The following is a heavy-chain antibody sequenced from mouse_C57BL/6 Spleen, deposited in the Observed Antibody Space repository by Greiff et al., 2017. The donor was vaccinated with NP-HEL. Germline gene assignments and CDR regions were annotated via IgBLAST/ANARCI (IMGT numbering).Heavy chain of an antibody. Sequence: QVQLQQPGAELVMPGASVKLSCKASGYTFTSYWMHWVKQRPGQGLEWIGEIDPSDSYTNYNQKFKGKSTLTVDKSSSTAYMQLSSLTSEDSAVYYCARRGLVMDYWGPGISVTVSS. CDR1: GYTFTSYW. CDR2: IDPSDSYT. D-gene: IGHD3-1*01. V-gene: IGHV1-69*01. J-gene: IGHJ4*01. CDR3: ARRGLVMDY.